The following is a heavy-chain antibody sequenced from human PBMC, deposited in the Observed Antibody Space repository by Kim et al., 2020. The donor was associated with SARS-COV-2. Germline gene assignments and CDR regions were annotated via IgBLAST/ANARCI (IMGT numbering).Heavy chain of an antibody. CDR1: GFTFSSYA. J-gene: IGHJ4*02. CDR3: AKDGQGYWGSMVVGYFDY. CDR2: ISGSGGST. Sequence: GGSLRLSCAASGFTFSSYAMSWVRQAPGKGLEWVSAISGSGGSTYYADSVKGRFTISRDNSKNTLYLQMNSLRAEDTAVYYCAKDGQGYWGSMVVGYFDYWGQGTLVTVSS. D-gene: IGHD2-21*01. V-gene: IGHV3-23*01.